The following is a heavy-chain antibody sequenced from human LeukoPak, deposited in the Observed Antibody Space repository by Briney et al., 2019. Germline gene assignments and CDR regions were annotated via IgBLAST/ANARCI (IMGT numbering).Heavy chain of an antibody. D-gene: IGHD6-19*01. CDR1: GYTFTGYY. J-gene: IGHJ4*02. CDR2: INPNSGGT. Sequence: ASVQVSCKASGYTFTGYYMHWVRQAPGQGLEWMGWINPNSGGTNYAQKFQGRVTMTRDTSISTAYMELSRLRSDDTAVYYCARPIRYSSGWYGYWGQGTLVTVSS. CDR3: ARPIRYSSGWYGY. V-gene: IGHV1-2*02.